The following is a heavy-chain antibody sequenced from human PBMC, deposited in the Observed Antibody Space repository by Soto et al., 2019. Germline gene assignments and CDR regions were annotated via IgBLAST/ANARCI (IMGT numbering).Heavy chain of an antibody. CDR3: ASSASIAARLPDY. Sequence: GEPLKISCKGSGYSFTSYWIGWVRQMPGKGLEWMGIIYPGDSDTRHSPSFQGQVTISADKSISTAYLQWSSLKASDTAMYYCASSASIAARLPDYWGQGTLVTVSS. J-gene: IGHJ4*02. D-gene: IGHD6-6*01. V-gene: IGHV5-51*01. CDR2: IYPGDSDT. CDR1: GYSFTSYW.